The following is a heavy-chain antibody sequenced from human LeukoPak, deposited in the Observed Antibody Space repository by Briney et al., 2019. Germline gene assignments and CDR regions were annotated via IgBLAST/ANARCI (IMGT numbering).Heavy chain of an antibody. CDR1: GFTFDDYA. V-gene: IGHV3-9*03. CDR3: TIGSGTYRGAFDI. Sequence: PGGSLRLSCAASGFTFDDYAMHWVRQAPGKGLEWVSGISWNSGSIGYADSVKGRFTISRDNAKNSLYLQMSSLRAEDMALYYCTIGSGTYRGAFDIWGQGTMVTVSS. J-gene: IGHJ3*02. D-gene: IGHD1-26*01. CDR2: ISWNSGSI.